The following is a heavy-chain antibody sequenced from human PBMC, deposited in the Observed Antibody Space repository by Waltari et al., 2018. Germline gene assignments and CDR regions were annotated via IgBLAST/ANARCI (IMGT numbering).Heavy chain of an antibody. CDR2: VFPDTGGT. CDR1: GYMFSDYH. CDR3: ARDFWSAGSR. D-gene: IGHD3-3*01. Sequence: QVQLVPSGAEVKKPGASVKVSCKASGYMFSDYHIHWVRQAPGQGPEWMGWVFPDTGGTNYAQKFQGRVTMTRDTSITTAYLELSRLRSDDTAIYYCARDFWSAGSRWGQGTLVTVSS. V-gene: IGHV1-2*02. J-gene: IGHJ4*02.